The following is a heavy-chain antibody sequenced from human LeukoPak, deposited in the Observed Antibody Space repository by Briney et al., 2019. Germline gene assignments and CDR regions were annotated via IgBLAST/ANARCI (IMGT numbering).Heavy chain of an antibody. CDR3: AKHLRRRFFSKTLGFDP. D-gene: IGHD3-3*01. J-gene: IGHJ5*02. CDR2: IYYSGST. V-gene: IGHV4-59*08. Sequence: SETQSLTCTVSGGSIRSYYWSWIRQPPGKGLEWIAYIYYSGSTNYNPSLKSRVTISVDTSKNQFSLKLSSVTAADTAVYYCAKHLRRRFFSKTLGFDPWGQGTLVTVSS. CDR1: GGSIRSYY.